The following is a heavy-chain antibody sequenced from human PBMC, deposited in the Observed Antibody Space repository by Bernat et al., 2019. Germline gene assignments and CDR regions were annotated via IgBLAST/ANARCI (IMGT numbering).Heavy chain of an antibody. Sequence: EVQLVESGGGLVQPGGSLRLSCAASGFTFRSYGMSWVRQTPGRGLEWVPAISDTVSSTYYADSVKGRFTISRDNSKNTRFLQMNSLRAGDTAVYYCAKDSPVLTIWGQGTMVTVSS. CDR1: GFTFRSYG. V-gene: IGHV3-23*04. J-gene: IGHJ3*02. CDR3: AKDSPVLTI. CDR2: ISDTVSST. D-gene: IGHD2-8*01.